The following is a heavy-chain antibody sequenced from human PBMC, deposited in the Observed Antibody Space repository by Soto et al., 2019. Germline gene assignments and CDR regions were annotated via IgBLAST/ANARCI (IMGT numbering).Heavy chain of an antibody. CDR2: IWYDGSKK. J-gene: IGHJ4*02. V-gene: IGHV3-33*01. CDR1: GFTFRSYG. Sequence: QVQLVESGGGVVQPGRSLGLSCSASGFTFRSYGMHWVRQAPGKGLEWVAVIWYDGSKKYYADSVKGRFTISRDNSKNTLYLQMNSLRAEDTAVYYCARGNGRNSGEFDYWGQGTLVTVSS. D-gene: IGHD3-10*01. CDR3: ARGNGRNSGEFDY.